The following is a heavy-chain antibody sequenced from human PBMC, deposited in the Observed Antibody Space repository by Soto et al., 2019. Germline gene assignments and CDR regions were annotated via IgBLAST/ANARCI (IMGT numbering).Heavy chain of an antibody. CDR1: GFTVRTNY. CDR3: VRFSGLDV. Sequence: GGSLRLSCAASGFTVRTNYMNWVRQAPGKGLVWVARIKNGGDDTSYAESVKGRFTISRDNAKNTLHLQMSSLRAEDTAVYYCVRFSGLDVWGQGTTVTVSS. V-gene: IGHV3-74*01. J-gene: IGHJ6*02. CDR2: IKNGGDDT.